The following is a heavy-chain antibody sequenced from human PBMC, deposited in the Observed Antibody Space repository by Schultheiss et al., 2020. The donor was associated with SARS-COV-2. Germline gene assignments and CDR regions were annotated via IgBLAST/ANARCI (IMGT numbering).Heavy chain of an antibody. V-gene: IGHV4-61*01. CDR1: GYSISSGYY. Sequence: SETLSLTCAVSGYSISSGYYWSWIRQPPGKGLEWIGYIYYSGSTNYNPSLKSRVTISVDTSKNQFSLKLSSVTAADTAVYYCARGQRWLQLVDYWGQGTLVTVSS. CDR3: ARGQRWLQLVDY. J-gene: IGHJ4*02. D-gene: IGHD5-24*01. CDR2: IYYSGST.